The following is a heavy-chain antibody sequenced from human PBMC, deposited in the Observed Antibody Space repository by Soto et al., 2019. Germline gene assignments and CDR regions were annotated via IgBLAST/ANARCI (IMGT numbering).Heavy chain of an antibody. CDR2: ISSNGGST. D-gene: IGHD3-9*01. Sequence: GGSLRLSCSASGFTFSSYAMHWVRQAPGKGLEYVSAISSNGGSTYYADSVKGRFTISRDNSKNTLYLQMSSLRAEDTAVYYCVNGPYDILTGYYNGYFDYWGQGTLVTVSS. CDR1: GFTFSSYA. J-gene: IGHJ4*02. V-gene: IGHV3-64D*06. CDR3: VNGPYDILTGYYNGYFDY.